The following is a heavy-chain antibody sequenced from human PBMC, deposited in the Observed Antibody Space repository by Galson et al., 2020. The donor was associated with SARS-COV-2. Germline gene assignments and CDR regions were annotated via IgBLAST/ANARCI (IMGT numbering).Heavy chain of an antibody. J-gene: IGHJ1*01. CDR1: GFTFSDYY. D-gene: IGHD2-15*01. V-gene: IGHV3-11*06. CDR2: ISSSGSYT. Sequence: AGGSLRLSCAASGFTFSDYYMSWIRQAPGKGLEWISYISSSGSYTNYADSVKGRFTISRDNAKNSLYLQINSLRAEDTALYFCARNGRDCSGGICYGAEYFQYWGQGNPVTVSS. CDR3: ARNGRDCSGGICYGAEYFQY.